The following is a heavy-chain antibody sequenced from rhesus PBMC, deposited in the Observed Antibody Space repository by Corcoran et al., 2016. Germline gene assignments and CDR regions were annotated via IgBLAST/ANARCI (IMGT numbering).Heavy chain of an antibody. Sequence: QVQLQESGPGLVRPSETLSLTCAVSGGSISDDYYWNWIRQSPGKGLGWIVNIHGSRGTTSSNVSFTSRVTISRDTSNNQFFLRVTSVTAADTAVYYCARTSATSDYWGQGVLLTVSS. D-gene: IGHD3S6*01. CDR1: GGSISDDYY. V-gene: IGHV4S9*01. CDR2: IHGSRGTT. CDR3: ARTSATSDY. J-gene: IGHJ4*01.